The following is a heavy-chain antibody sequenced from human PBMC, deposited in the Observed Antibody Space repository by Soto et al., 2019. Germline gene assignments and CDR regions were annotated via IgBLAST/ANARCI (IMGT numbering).Heavy chain of an antibody. CDR1: GYTFTSYD. J-gene: IGHJ4*02. CDR3: ASSMTPKAPNY. V-gene: IGHV1-46*01. D-gene: IGHD2-15*01. CDR2: INPSGGST. Sequence: ASVKVSCKASGYTFTSYDMHWVLQAPGQGLEWMGIINPSGGSTSYAQKFQGRVTMTRDTSTSTVYMELSSLRSEDTAVYYCASSMTPKAPNYWGQGTLVTVSS.